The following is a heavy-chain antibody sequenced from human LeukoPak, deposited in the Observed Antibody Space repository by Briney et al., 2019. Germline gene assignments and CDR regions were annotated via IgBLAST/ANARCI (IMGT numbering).Heavy chain of an antibody. V-gene: IGHV7-4-1*02. CDR2: INTNTGNP. D-gene: IGHD3-10*01. CDR3: ARRTYGSGSYYIDY. CDR1: GYTFTSYA. Sequence: GASVKVSCKASGYTFTSYAMNWVRQAPGQGLEWMGWINTNTGNPTFAQGFTGRFVFSLDTSVSTAYLQISSLKAEDTAVYYCARRTYGSGSYYIDYWGQGTLVTVSS. J-gene: IGHJ4*02.